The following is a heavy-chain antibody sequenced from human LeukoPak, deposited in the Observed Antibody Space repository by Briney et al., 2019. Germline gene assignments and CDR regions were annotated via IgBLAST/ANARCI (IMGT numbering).Heavy chain of an antibody. D-gene: IGHD5-18*01. V-gene: IGHV3-21*01. CDR3: ARRDTAMVEYCYYGMDV. Sequence: GGSLRLSCAASGFTFSSYSMNWVRQAPGKGLEWVSSISSSSSYIYYADSVKGRFTISRDNAKNSLYLQMNSLRAEDTAVYYCARRDTAMVEYCYYGMDVWGKGTTVTVSS. CDR2: ISSSSSYI. CDR1: GFTFSSYS. J-gene: IGHJ6*04.